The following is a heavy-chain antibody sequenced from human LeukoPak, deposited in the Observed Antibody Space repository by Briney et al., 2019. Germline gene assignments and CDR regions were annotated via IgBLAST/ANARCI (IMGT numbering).Heavy chain of an antibody. CDR2: INPNSGGA. V-gene: IGHV1-2*02. CDR1: GYTFTGYY. J-gene: IGHJ4*02. Sequence: ASVKVSCKASGYTFTGYYMHWVRQAPGQGLERMGWINPNSGGANYAQKFQGRVTMTRDTSISTAYMELSRLRSDDTAVYYCATQIQKYYFDYWGQGTLVTVSS. CDR3: ATQIQKYYFDY.